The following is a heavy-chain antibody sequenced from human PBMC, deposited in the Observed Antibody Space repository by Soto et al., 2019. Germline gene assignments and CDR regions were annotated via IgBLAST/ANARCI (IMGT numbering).Heavy chain of an antibody. CDR3: ATAPYDFWSGYYALELDAFDI. Sequence: ASVKVSCKASGYTFTSYGISWVRQAPGQGLERMGWISAYNGNTNYAQKLQGRVTMTTDTSTSTAYMELRSLRSDDTAVYYCATAPYDFWSGYYALELDAFDIWGQGTMVTVSS. J-gene: IGHJ3*02. D-gene: IGHD3-3*01. V-gene: IGHV1-18*04. CDR2: ISAYNGNT. CDR1: GYTFTSYG.